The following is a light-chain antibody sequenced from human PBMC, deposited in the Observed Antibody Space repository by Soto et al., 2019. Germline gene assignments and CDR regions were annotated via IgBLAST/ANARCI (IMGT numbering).Light chain of an antibody. CDR2: RNN. CDR1: SSNIGNNY. Sequence: QSAMTQPPSASGTPGQEVTISCSGSSSNIGNNYVYWYHQVPGKAPKLLIYRNNQRPSGVPDRFSGSQSDTSASLAITGLRSEDDGHYYCSSWDNHLNGPVFGGGTQLTVL. J-gene: IGLJ7*01. CDR3: SSWDNHLNGPV. V-gene: IGLV1-47*01.